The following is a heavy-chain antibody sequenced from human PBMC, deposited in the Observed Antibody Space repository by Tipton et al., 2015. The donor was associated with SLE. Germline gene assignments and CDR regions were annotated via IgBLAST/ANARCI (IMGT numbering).Heavy chain of an antibody. Sequence: GLVKPSETLSLTCTVSGGSISSYYWSWIRQPPGKGLEWIGYIYPSGSTYYNPSLKSRVTISVDTSKNQFSLKLSSVTAADTAVYYCAREVSSWPDYCRQGTLVTVSS. CDR2: IYPSGST. V-gene: IGHV4-59*12. CDR1: GGSISSYY. CDR3: AREVSSWPDY. D-gene: IGHD2-2*01. J-gene: IGHJ4*02.